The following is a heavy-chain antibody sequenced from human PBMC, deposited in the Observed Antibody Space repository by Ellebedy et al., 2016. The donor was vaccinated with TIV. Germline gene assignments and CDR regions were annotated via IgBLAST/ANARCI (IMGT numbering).Heavy chain of an antibody. CDR3: ARDLMTADAFDI. Sequence: SETLSLXXTVSGGSISSYYWSWIRQPPGKGLEWIGRIYTSGSTNYNPSLKSRVTMSVDTSKNQFSLKLSSVTAADTAVYYCARDLMTADAFDIWGQGTMVTVSS. CDR1: GGSISSYY. D-gene: IGHD3-16*01. V-gene: IGHV4-4*07. CDR2: IYTSGST. J-gene: IGHJ3*02.